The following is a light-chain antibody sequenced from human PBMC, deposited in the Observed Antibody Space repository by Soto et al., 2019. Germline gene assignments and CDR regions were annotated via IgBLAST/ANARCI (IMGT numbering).Light chain of an antibody. Sequence: QSVLTQPPSASGLPGQRVTISCSGSSSNIESNTVTWYQQLPGTAPKLVIYSNDHRPSGVPHRFSGSTSGTSASLAIRGLQSEDEVDYYCAAWDDRLNGYVFGGGTKVTVL. CDR1: SSNIESNT. J-gene: IGLJ1*01. V-gene: IGLV1-44*01. CDR2: SND. CDR3: AAWDDRLNGYV.